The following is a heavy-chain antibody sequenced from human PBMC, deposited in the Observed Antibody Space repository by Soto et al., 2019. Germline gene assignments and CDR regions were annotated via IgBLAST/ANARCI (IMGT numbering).Heavy chain of an antibody. J-gene: IGHJ6*03. Sequence: GGSPRLSCSASGFTFSDYYMSWIRQAPGKGLEWVSYISSSGSTIYYADSVKGRFTISRDNAKNSLYLQMNSLRAEDTAVYYCARDVADILTGVDNEKYYYYYYMDVWGKGTTVTVSS. D-gene: IGHD3-9*01. V-gene: IGHV3-11*01. CDR2: ISSSGSTI. CDR1: GFTFSDYY. CDR3: ARDVADILTGVDNEKYYYYYYMDV.